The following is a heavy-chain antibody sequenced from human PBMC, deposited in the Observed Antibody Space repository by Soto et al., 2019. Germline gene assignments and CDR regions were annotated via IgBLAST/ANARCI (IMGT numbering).Heavy chain of an antibody. CDR3: ARGSRPLNGMDV. CDR1: GGTFSSYA. V-gene: IGHV1-69*06. CDR2: IIPIFGTA. J-gene: IGHJ6*02. Sequence: SSVKVSCKVSGGTFSSYAISWVRQAPGQGLEWMGGIIPIFGTANYAQKFQGRVTITADKSTSTAYMELSSLRSEDTAVYYCARGSRPLNGMDVWGQGTTVTVSS. D-gene: IGHD2-15*01.